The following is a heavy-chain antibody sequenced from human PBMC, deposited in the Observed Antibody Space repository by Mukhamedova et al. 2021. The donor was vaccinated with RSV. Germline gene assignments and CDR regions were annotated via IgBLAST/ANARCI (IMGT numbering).Heavy chain of an antibody. D-gene: IGHD2-2*03. V-gene: IGHV1-2*06. Sequence: QAPGQGLEWMGRINPNSGGTNYAQKFQGRVTMTRDTSISTAYMELSRLRSDDTAVYYCARSPGYCSSTSCYGRSWFDPWGQGNL. J-gene: IGHJ5*02. CDR3: ARSPGYCSSTSCYGRSWFDP. CDR2: INPNSGGT.